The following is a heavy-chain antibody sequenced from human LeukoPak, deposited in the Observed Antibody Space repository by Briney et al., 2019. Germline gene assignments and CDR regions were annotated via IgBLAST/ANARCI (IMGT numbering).Heavy chain of an antibody. J-gene: IGHJ3*02. CDR1: GFTFSGYA. V-gene: IGHV3-30-3*01. CDR3: ARTKIDAFDI. Sequence: GGSLRLSCAASGFTFSGYAMHWVRQAPGKGLEWVAVTSYDEGNKYYADSVKGRFSISRDSSKNTLYLQMNSLRVEDTAVYYCARTKIDAFDIWGHGTMVTVSS. CDR2: TSYDEGNK.